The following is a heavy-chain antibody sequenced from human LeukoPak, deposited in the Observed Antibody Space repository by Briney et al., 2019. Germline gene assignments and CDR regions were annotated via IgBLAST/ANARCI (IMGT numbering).Heavy chain of an antibody. V-gene: IGHV5-51*01. J-gene: IGHJ4*02. CDR1: GCSFTSYW. CDR3: ARRRDLYSGSYYPFDY. D-gene: IGHD1-26*01. Sequence: GGALQISCKGSGCSFTSYWIGRVRQMPGKGLEGMGIIYTGDSDTRYSASFEGEVTISADKSISNAYLQWSSLTASDTAMYYCARRRDLYSGSYYPFDYWGQGTLVTVSS. CDR2: IYTGDSDT.